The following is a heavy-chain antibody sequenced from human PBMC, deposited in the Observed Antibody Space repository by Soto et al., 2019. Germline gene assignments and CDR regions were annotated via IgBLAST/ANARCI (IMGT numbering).Heavy chain of an antibody. CDR3: TGASFRGLNSGSYLGY. Sequence: ILSLTSTVSGGYIKSGGYSCTWIQQPPGKGLEWIGFIYHTGTTYYNPSLKTRVTISVDTSKNQFSLKLTSVTAADTAVYYCTGASFRGLNSGSYLGYWSQGTLVTGSS. D-gene: IGHD5-12*01. CDR2: IYHTGTT. CDR1: GGYIKSGGYS. J-gene: IGHJ4*02. V-gene: IGHV4-30-2*02.